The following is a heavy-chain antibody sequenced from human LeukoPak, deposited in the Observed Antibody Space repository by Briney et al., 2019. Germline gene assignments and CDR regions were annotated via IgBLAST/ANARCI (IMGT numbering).Heavy chain of an antibody. CDR1: GYTFTSYD. Sequence: GASVKVSCKASGYTFTSYDINWVRQAPGQGLEWMGWINPNSGGTNYAQKFQGWVTMTRDTSISTAYMELSRLRSDDTAVYYCARDPRKTWELPKRYRVGAFDIWGQGTMVTVSS. D-gene: IGHD1-26*01. CDR3: ARDPRKTWELPKRYRVGAFDI. J-gene: IGHJ3*02. V-gene: IGHV1-2*04. CDR2: INPNSGGT.